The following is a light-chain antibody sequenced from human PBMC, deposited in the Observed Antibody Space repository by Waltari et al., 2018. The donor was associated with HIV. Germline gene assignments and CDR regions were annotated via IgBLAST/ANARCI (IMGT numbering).Light chain of an antibody. CDR1: TSDVGSYDF. J-gene: IGLJ2*01. V-gene: IGLV2-14*01. CDR2: EVT. Sequence: QSALTQPASVSGSPGQSITISCSGTTSDVGSYDFVSWYQQHPGKAPKLMIHEVTKRASGTSTRFSDSKSGKTAYLTISGLQSEDEAVYYCSSYANTNTVIFGGGTKLTVL. CDR3: SSYANTNTVI.